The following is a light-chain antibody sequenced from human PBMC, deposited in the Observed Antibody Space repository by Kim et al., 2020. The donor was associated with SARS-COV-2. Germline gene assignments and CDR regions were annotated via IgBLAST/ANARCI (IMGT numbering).Light chain of an antibody. CDR3: AAWDDSLNGWV. CDR1: SSNIGSNY. V-gene: IGLV1-47*01. J-gene: IGLJ3*02. Sequence: ELTQPPSASGTPGQRVTISCSGSSSNIGSNYVYWYQQLPGTAPKLLIYRNNQRPSGVPDRFSGSKSGTSASLAISGLRSEDEADYYCAAWDDSLNGWVFGGGTKVTVL. CDR2: RNN.